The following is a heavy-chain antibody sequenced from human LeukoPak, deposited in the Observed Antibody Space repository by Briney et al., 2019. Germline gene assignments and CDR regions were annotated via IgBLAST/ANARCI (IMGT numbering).Heavy chain of an antibody. D-gene: IGHD4-17*01. J-gene: IGHJ4*02. Sequence: ASVKVSCKASGGTFSSYAISWVRQAPGQGLEWMGGIIPIFGTANYAQKFQGRVTITADESTSTAYMELSSLRSEDTAVYYCAIASTTVTTFYYWGQGTLVTVSS. CDR1: GGTFSSYA. V-gene: IGHV1-69*01. CDR2: IIPIFGTA. CDR3: AIASTTVTTFYY.